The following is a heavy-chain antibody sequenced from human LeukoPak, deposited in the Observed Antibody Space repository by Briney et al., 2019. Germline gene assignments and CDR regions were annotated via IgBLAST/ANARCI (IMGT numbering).Heavy chain of an antibody. CDR1: GGSISNYY. V-gene: IGHV4-4*07. CDR2: INSNGTP. Sequence: PSETLSLTCTASGGSISNYYWNWIRQPAGKGLEWIGRINSNGTPNYNPSLKSRVTLSVDTSKSRLSLRLISVTAADTAVYYCAREPGPTQLGGFSYYYYYMDVWGKGTTVTVSS. CDR3: AREPGPTQLGGFSYYYYYMDV. J-gene: IGHJ6*03. D-gene: IGHD1-1*01.